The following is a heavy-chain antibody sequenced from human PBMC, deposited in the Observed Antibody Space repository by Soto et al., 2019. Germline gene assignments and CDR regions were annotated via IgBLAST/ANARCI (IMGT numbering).Heavy chain of an antibody. CDR2: IWYDGSKK. CDR1: GFSFRSYG. Sequence: PGWSLRLSCTASGFSFRSYGMHWVRQAPGKGLEWVAVIWYDGSKKYYGDSVKGRFTISRDDSKSTVYLHTNSLRAEDTAVYYCARDTWGLDYWGQGTQVTVSS. J-gene: IGHJ4*02. CDR3: ARDTWGLDY. V-gene: IGHV3-33*01. D-gene: IGHD3-16*01.